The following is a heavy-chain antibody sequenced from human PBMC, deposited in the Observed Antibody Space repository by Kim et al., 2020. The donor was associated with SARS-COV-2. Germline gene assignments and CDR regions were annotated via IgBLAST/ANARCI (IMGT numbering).Heavy chain of an antibody. CDR2: IWYDGSNK. CDR1: GFTFSSYG. V-gene: IGHV3-33*01. Sequence: GGSLRLSCAASGFTFSSYGMHWVRQAPGKGLEWVAVIWYDGSNKYYADSVKGRFTISRDNSKNTLYLQMNSLRAEDTAVYYCAREGDIAAAVGAFDIWGQGTMVTVSS. J-gene: IGHJ3*02. D-gene: IGHD6-13*01. CDR3: AREGDIAAAVGAFDI.